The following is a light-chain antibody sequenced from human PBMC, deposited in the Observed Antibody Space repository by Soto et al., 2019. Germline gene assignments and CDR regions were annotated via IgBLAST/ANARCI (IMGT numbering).Light chain of an antibody. CDR3: QSYDSSLSGSV. CDR2: GNS. J-gene: IGLJ3*02. CDR1: SSNIGAGYH. Sequence: QSVLTQPPSVSGAPGQRVTISCTGSSSNIGAGYHVHWYQQLPGTAPKLLIYGNSNRPSGVPDRFSGSKSGTSASLAITGLQAEDEADSYCQSYDSSLSGSVFGGGTKLTVL. V-gene: IGLV1-40*01.